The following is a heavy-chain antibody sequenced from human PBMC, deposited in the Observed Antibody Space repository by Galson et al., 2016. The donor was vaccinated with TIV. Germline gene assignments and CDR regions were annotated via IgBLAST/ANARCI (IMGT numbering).Heavy chain of an antibody. D-gene: IGHD4-17*01. CDR1: GFTFSSYT. V-gene: IGHV3-21*01. CDR2: VSSSGTYI. CDR3: SGGKYGDFDY. Sequence: SLRLSCAASGFTFSSYTMNWVRQAPGKGLEWVSSVSSSGTYINYADSLKGRSTISRDNAKNSLFLQVNNLRVEDTAVYYCSGGKYGDFDYWGHGTLVTVSS. J-gene: IGHJ4*01.